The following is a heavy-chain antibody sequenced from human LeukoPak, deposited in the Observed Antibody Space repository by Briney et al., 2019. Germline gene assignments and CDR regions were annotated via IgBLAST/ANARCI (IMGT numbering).Heavy chain of an antibody. CDR3: AKAPYLSTGS. V-gene: IGHV4-34*01. D-gene: IGHD3-22*01. CDR1: GVSFRDYY. CDR2: INHSGST. J-gene: IGHJ3*01. Sequence: KPSETLSLTCAVYGVSFRDYYWSWIRQPPGKGLEWIGEINHSGSTNYNPSLKSRVTISLDTSKNQFSLKLTSVTAADTAVYYCAKAPYLSTGSWGQGILVAVSS.